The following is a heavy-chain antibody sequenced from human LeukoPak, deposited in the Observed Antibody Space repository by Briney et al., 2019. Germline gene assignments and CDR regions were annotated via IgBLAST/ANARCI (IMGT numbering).Heavy chain of an antibody. V-gene: IGHV4-31*03. J-gene: IGHJ4*02. CDR1: GGSISGGGYY. CDR3: ARLLTRYYDTSYYFDY. CDR2: IYYSGST. D-gene: IGHD3-9*01. Sequence: SETLSLTCTVSGGSISGGGYYWSWIRQHPGKGLEWIGYIYYSGSTYYNPSLKSRVTISVDTSKNQFSLKLSSVTAADTAVYYCARLLTRYYDTSYYFDYWGQGTQVTVSS.